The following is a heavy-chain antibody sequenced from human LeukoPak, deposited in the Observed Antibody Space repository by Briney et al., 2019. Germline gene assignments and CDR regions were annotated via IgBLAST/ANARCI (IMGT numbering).Heavy chain of an antibody. D-gene: IGHD1-26*01. CDR1: GYTFTSYD. V-gene: IGHV1-8*01. CDR2: MNPNSGNT. CDR3: ARFIVGARYP. J-gene: IGHJ5*02. Sequence: ASVKASCKASGYTFTSYDINGGRQATGQGLEWMGWMNPNSGNTGYAQKFQGRVTMTRNTSISTAYLELSSLRSEDTAVYYCARFIVGARYPWGQGTRVTVSS.